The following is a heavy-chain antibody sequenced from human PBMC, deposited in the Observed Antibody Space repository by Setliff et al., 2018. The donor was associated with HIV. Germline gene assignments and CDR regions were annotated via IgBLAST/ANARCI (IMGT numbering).Heavy chain of an antibody. CDR2: IRSKTYGGTT. V-gene: IGHV3-15*01. D-gene: IGHD3-16*01. J-gene: IGHJ6*03. Sequence: PGGSLRLSCAASGFTVSSSYMSWVRQAPGKGLEWVGFIRSKTYGGTTDYAAPVKGRFTISRDDSKNTLFLQMNSLRAEDTAVYYCARAVDWGTDYYYYMDVWGKGTTVTVSS. CDR3: ARAVDWGTDYYYYMDV. CDR1: GFTVSSSY.